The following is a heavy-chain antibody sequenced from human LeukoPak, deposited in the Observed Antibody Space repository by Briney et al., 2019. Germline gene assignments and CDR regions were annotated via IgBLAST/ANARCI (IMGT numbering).Heavy chain of an antibody. CDR2: IDSGGGST. CDR1: EYTFSNYA. CDR3: ASADGSGYRYY. Sequence: PGGSLRLSCVASEYTFSNYAMSWVRQAPGKGLEWVSPIDSGGGSTYYADSVKGRFTISRDNSKNTLYLQMNSLRAEDTAIYYCASADGSGYRYYWGQGTLVTVSS. D-gene: IGHD3-22*01. V-gene: IGHV3-23*01. J-gene: IGHJ4*02.